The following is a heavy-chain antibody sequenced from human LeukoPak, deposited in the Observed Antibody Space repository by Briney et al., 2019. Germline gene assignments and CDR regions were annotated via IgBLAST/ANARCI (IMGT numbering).Heavy chain of an antibody. CDR1: GGSISSGSYY. CDR2: IYTSGST. Sequence: NPSETLSLTCTVSGGSISSGSYYWSWIRQPAGKGLEWIGRIYTSGSTNYNPSLKSRVTISVDTSKNQISLKLSSVTAADTAVYYCARTHYYDNDAFDIWGQGTMVTVSS. J-gene: IGHJ3*02. CDR3: ARTHYYDNDAFDI. D-gene: IGHD3-22*01. V-gene: IGHV4-61*02.